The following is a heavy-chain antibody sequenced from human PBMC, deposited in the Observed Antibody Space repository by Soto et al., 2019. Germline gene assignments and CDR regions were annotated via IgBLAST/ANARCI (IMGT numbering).Heavy chain of an antibody. CDR2: IWYDGSKK. J-gene: IGHJ4*02. CDR1: GFTFRSYG. Sequence: QVQLVESGGGVVQPGRSLRLSYAASGFTFRSYGMHWVRQAPGKGLEWVAVIWYDGSKKYYADSVKGRFTISRNNSKNTLDLEMNSLRAEDTAVYYCARDLRSYYYDGTGCDYWGQGTPVTVSS. CDR3: ARDLRSYYYDGTGCDY. V-gene: IGHV3-33*01. D-gene: IGHD3-22*01.